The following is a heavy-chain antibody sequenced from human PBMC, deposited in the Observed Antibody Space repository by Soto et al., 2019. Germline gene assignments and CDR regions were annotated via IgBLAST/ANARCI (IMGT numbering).Heavy chain of an antibody. CDR3: ASTKWELPPGDGFDF. CDR1: GYSFTSYW. CDR2: IYPGDSDT. Sequence: GESLKISCKGSGYSFTSYWIGWVRQMPGKGLEWMGIIYPGDSDTRYSPSFQGQVTISAAQSISTAYLQWSSLKASDTAMYCLASTKWELPPGDGFDFWGQGTMVTVSS. J-gene: IGHJ3*01. D-gene: IGHD1-26*01. V-gene: IGHV5-51*01.